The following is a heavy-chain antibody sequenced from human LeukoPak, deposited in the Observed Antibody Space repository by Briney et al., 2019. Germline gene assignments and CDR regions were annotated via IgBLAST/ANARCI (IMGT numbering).Heavy chain of an antibody. Sequence: PSETLSLTCTVSFGSISSSNYYWGWIRQPPGKGLEWIGSIHYSGRSYHNPSLKGRATVDTSKNQISLKLSSVTAADTAVYYCAKSYYDYVDAFDIWGQGTLVTVSS. J-gene: IGHJ3*02. V-gene: IGHV4-39*01. CDR2: IHYSGRS. D-gene: IGHD3-16*01. CDR1: FGSISSSNYY. CDR3: AKSYYDYVDAFDI.